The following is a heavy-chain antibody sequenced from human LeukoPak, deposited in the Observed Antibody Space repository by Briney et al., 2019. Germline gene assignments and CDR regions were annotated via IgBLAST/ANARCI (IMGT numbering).Heavy chain of an antibody. CDR2: IYYSGST. CDR1: GGSITSSNYF. D-gene: IGHD3-3*01. CDR3: ARRVFWSGLYYFDY. V-gene: IGHV4-39*01. Sequence: KPSKTLSLTCTVSGGSITSSNYFWGWIRQPPGKGLEWIGSIYYSGSTYYNPSLKSRVTISVDTSKNLFSLKLSSVTAADTAVYYCARRVFWSGLYYFDYWGQGTLVTVSS. J-gene: IGHJ4*02.